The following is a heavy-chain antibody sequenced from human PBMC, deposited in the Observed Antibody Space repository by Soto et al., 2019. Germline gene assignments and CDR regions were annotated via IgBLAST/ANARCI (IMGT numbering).Heavy chain of an antibody. V-gene: IGHV4-4*07. Sequence: ETLSLTCTVSGASISGFYWSWIRKSAGKGLEWIGRIYATGTTDYDPSLKSRVMMSVDTSKKQSSLKLRSVTAADTAVYYCVRDGTKTLRDWFDPWGQGISVTVSS. D-gene: IGHD1-1*01. CDR2: IYATGTT. CDR3: VRDGTKTLRDWFDP. CDR1: GASISGFY. J-gene: IGHJ5*02.